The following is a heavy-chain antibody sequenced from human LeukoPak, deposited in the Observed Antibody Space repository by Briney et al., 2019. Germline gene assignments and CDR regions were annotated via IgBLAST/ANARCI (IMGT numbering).Heavy chain of an antibody. CDR3: ATAEIIAAAAPFDY. V-gene: IGHV1-24*01. J-gene: IGHJ4*02. CDR1: GGTFSSYA. Sequence: ASVKVSCKASGGTFSSYAISWVRQAPGQGLEWMGGFDPEDGETIYAQKFQGRVTMTEDTSTDTAYMELSSLRSEDTAVYYCATAEIIAAAAPFDYWGQGTLVTVSS. CDR2: FDPEDGET. D-gene: IGHD6-13*01.